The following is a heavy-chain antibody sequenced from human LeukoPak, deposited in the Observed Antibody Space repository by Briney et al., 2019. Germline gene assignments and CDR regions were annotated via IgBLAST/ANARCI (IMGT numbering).Heavy chain of an antibody. CDR3: ASEYCSGGRCYPHHPYFDY. CDR2: INPSGGST. CDR1: GYTFTSYY. V-gene: IGHV1-46*03. Sequence: RASVKVPCKASGYTFTSYYMHWVRQAPGQGLEWMVIINPSGGSTSYAQKFQGRVTMTRDTSTSTVYMELSSLSSEDCAICYCASEYCSGGRCYPHHPYFDYWGKGTLFTVSS. D-gene: IGHD2-15*01. J-gene: IGHJ4*02.